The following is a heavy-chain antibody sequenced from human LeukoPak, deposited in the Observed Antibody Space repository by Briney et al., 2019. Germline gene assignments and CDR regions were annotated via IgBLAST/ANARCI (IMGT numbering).Heavy chain of an antibody. D-gene: IGHD2-2*01. V-gene: IGHV1-69*02. J-gene: IGHJ4*02. CDR1: GGTFSSYT. Sequence: SVKVSCKASGGTFSSYTISWVRQAPGQGLEWMGRIIPILGIANYAQKFQGRVTITADKSTSTAYMELSSLRSEDTAVYYCAIPYCSITSCYDYWGQGTLVTVSS. CDR3: AIPYCSITSCYDY. CDR2: IIPILGIA.